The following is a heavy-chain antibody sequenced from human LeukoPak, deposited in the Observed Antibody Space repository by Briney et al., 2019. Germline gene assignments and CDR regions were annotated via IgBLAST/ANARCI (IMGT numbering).Heavy chain of an antibody. CDR1: GYTFTSYG. CDR2: IIPYNGNT. D-gene: IGHD1-1*01. Sequence: GASVKVSCKASGYTFTSYGISWVRQAPGQGLEWVGSIIPYNGNTNSAENLQGRVTLTTDTSTSTAYLELRSLKSDDTAVYYCAREGGGNDFFDFWGQGSLVIVSS. V-gene: IGHV1-18*01. J-gene: IGHJ4*02. CDR3: AREGGGNDFFDF.